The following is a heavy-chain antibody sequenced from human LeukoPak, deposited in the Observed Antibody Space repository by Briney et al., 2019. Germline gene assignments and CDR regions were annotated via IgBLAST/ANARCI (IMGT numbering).Heavy chain of an antibody. CDR2: IDYSGST. D-gene: IGHD3-22*01. Sequence: PSEALSLTCTVSGGSISSYYWSWIRQPPGKGLEGSGYIDYSGSTNYNPSLKSRVTISVDTSKNQFSLKLSAVPAADTAVYYCAREGYDSSGIDYWGQGTLVTVSS. CDR3: AREGYDSSGIDY. CDR1: GGSISSYY. J-gene: IGHJ4*02. V-gene: IGHV4-59*01.